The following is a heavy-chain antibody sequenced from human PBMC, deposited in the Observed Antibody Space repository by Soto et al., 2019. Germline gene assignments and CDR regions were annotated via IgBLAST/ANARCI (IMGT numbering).Heavy chain of an antibody. V-gene: IGHV4-39*01. Sequence: SETLSLTCTVCGGSISSTSYHWGWIRQPPXKRLEWIGSIFFTGSTYYNPSLKSRATIYVDTSKDQFSLKLRSVTAADTAVYYCARLDGSSDNDYYYGMDVWGQGTTVSVSS. CDR1: GGSISSTSYH. J-gene: IGHJ6*02. D-gene: IGHD6-6*01. CDR3: ARLDGSSDNDYYYGMDV. CDR2: IFFTGST.